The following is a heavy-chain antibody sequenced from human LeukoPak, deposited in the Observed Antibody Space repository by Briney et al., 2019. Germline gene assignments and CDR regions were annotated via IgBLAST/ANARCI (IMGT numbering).Heavy chain of an antibody. D-gene: IGHD3-16*02. Sequence: ASVKVSCKASGYTFTSYAMNWVRQAPGQGLEWMGWINTNTGNPTYAQGFTGRFVFSLDTSVSTAYLQISSLKAGDAAVYYWARAYQRLGQLSLPDYWGQGTLVTVSS. V-gene: IGHV7-4-1*02. J-gene: IGHJ4*02. CDR1: GYTFTSYA. CDR2: INTNTGNP. CDR3: ARAYQRLGQLSLPDY.